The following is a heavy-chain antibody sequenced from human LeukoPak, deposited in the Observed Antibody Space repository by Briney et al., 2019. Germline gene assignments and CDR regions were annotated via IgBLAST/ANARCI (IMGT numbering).Heavy chain of an antibody. D-gene: IGHD4/OR15-4a*01. CDR2: IYYSGST. J-gene: IGHJ4*02. CDR1: GGSISNYY. Sequence: SETLSLTCTVSGGSISNYYWSWIRRPPGKGLEWIGYIYYSGSTNYNPSLKSRVTISVDTSKNQFSLKLSSVTAADTAVYYCARGANSFDYWGQGTLVTVSS. V-gene: IGHV4-59*01. CDR3: ARGANSFDY.